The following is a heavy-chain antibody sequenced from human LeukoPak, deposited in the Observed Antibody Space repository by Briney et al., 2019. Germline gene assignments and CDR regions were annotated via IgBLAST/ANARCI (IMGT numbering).Heavy chain of an antibody. V-gene: IGHV2-5*01. CDR1: GVSLSTSGGG. J-gene: IGHJ4*02. CDR2: IYWNDDT. Sequence: SGPTLVKPTKTLTLTWTFLGVSLSTSGGGVGGIRHPPGKALEWLALIYWNDDTRYSPSLTSRLTITKDTSKNQVVLTMTNMHPVDTATYYCAHRRRHFDNWGQGTLVSVSS. CDR3: AHRRRHFDN.